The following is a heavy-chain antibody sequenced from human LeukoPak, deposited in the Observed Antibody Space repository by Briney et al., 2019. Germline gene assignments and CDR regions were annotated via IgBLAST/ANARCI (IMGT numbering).Heavy chain of an antibody. CDR2: INPNSGGT. Sequence: ASVKVSCKASGYTFTGYYMHWVRQAPGQGLEWMGWINPNSGGTNYAQKFQGRVTMTRDTSISTAYMELSRLRSDDTAVYYCARTTYYYDSSGYYYYYYYMDVWGKGTTVTVSS. CDR1: GYTFTGYY. D-gene: IGHD3-22*01. V-gene: IGHV1-2*02. CDR3: ARTTYYYDSSGYYYYYYYMDV. J-gene: IGHJ6*03.